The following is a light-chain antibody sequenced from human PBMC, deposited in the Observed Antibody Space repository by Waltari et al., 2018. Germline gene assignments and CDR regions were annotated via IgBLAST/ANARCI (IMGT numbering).Light chain of an antibody. CDR2: DAS. V-gene: IGKV3-11*01. CDR3: QQRHNWPLT. CDR1: QSVEKY. J-gene: IGKJ4*01. Sequence: DIVLTQSPATLSLSPGERATLSCRASQSVEKYLAWYQQKPGQTPRVLIYDASNRASGIPARFSGSGSGTEFTLTISSLEAEDFAVYYCQQRHNWPLTFGGGTKVEVK.